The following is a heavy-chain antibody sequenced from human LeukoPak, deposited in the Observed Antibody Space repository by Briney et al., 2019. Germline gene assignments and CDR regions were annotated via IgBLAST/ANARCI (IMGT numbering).Heavy chain of an antibody. CDR1: GFNFTMYW. J-gene: IGHJ2*01. CDR2: INNDGSTT. Sequence: GGSLKLSCAASGFNFTMYWMHWVRQAPGKGLVWVSRINNDGSTTSHADSVKGRFTISRDNAKNTLYLQMNSLRAEDAAVYYCARAYCSGGSCPYWYFDLWGRGTLVTVSS. V-gene: IGHV3-74*01. CDR3: ARAYCSGGSCPYWYFDL. D-gene: IGHD2-15*01.